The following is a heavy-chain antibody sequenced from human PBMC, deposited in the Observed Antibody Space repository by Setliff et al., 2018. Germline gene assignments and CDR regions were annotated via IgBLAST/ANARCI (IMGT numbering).Heavy chain of an antibody. J-gene: IGHJ6*03. Sequence: SVKVSCKASGATFSSHGISWVRQAPGQGLEWMGGTIPMFGTTEYAQKFQGRLTIITDESTNTAFMQLSSLRSDDTAVYYCAREGVDIRSSTDYRYYMDVWGKGTTVTVS. CDR2: TIPMFGTT. D-gene: IGHD5-12*01. V-gene: IGHV1-69*05. CDR1: GATFSSHG. CDR3: AREGVDIRSSTDYRYYMDV.